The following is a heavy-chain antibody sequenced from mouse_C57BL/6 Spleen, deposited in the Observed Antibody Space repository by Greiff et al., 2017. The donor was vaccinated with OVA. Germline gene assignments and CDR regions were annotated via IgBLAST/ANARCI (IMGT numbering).Heavy chain of an antibody. CDR3: ARGDDGYPDY. CDR1: GYTFTSYW. J-gene: IGHJ2*01. CDR2: IDPSDSYT. V-gene: IGHV1-50*01. D-gene: IGHD2-3*01. Sequence: QVQLQQPGAELVKPGASVKLSCKASGYTFTSYWMQWVKQRPGQGLEWIGEIDPSDSYTNYNQKFKGKATLTVDTSSSTAYMQLSSLTSEDSAVDYCARGDDGYPDYWGQGTTLTVSS.